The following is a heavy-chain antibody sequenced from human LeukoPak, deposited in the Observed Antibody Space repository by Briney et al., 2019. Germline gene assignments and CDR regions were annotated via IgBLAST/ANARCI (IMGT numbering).Heavy chain of an antibody. Sequence: PSETLSLTCTVSGGSISSSSYYWGWIRQPPGKGLEWIGSIYYSGSTYYNPSLKSRVTISVDTSKNQFSLKLSSGTAADTAVYYCARAYSPFDYWGQGTLVTVSS. CDR2: IYYSGST. J-gene: IGHJ4*02. CDR1: GGSISSSSYY. V-gene: IGHV4-39*01. CDR3: ARAYSPFDY. D-gene: IGHD2-21*01.